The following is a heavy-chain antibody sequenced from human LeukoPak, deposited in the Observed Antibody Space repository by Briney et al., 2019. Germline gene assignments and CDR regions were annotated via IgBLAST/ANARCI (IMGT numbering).Heavy chain of an antibody. CDR1: GFTFSDYY. Sequence: GGSLILSCAASGFTFSDYYMAWVRQAPGKGLEWVSYITDSGSSQYYAESVKGRFTISRDNAKNSLHLQMNNLRDDDTAVYYCTRDLAVAGYWGQGTLVTVSS. V-gene: IGHV3-11*01. CDR3: TRDLAVAGY. D-gene: IGHD6-19*01. J-gene: IGHJ1*01. CDR2: ITDSGSSQ.